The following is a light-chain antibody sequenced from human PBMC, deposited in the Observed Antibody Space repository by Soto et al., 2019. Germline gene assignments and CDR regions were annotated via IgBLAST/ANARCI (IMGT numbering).Light chain of an antibody. CDR2: DSS. Sequence: EIVLTQTPGTLSLSPGERATLSCRASESVSSHLAWYQQKPGQXPRXXIYDSSTRATGIPARFSGSESGTELTITISSLQSEDGEVYYCHHYHNWPMTFGQGTRLEIK. CDR3: HHYHNWPMT. CDR1: ESVSSH. V-gene: IGKV3-15*01. J-gene: IGKJ5*01.